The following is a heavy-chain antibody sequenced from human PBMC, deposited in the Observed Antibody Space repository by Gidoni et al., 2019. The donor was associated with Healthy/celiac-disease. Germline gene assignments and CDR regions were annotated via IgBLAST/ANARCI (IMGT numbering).Heavy chain of an antibody. V-gene: IGHV4-4*02. CDR1: AGSMSSSNW. D-gene: IGHD5-12*01. CDR2: IYHSGST. J-gene: IGHJ4*02. CDR3: ARRYSGYDLDFDY. Sequence: QVQLQESCPALVKPSGTLPPTRAVSAGSMSSSNWWSWVRQPPWKGLEWIGEIYHSGSTNYHPCLKSRVTISVDKSKNQFSLELGSVTAADTAVNYCARRYSGYDLDFDYWGQGTLVTVSS.